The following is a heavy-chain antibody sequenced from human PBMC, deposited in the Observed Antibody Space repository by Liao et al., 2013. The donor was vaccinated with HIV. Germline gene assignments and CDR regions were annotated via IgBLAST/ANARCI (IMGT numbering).Heavy chain of an antibody. CDR2: IYYSGST. CDR1: GGSISSGDYY. J-gene: IGHJ6*03. Sequence: QVQLQESGPGLVKPSQTLSLTCTVSGGSISSGDYYWSWIRQPPGKGLEWIGYIYYSGSTYYNPSLKSRVTISVDTSKNQFSLKLSSVTAADTAVYFCAGSGNYYRPYYYYMDVWGKGTTVTVSS. D-gene: IGHD1-26*01. CDR3: AGSGNYYRPYYYYMDV. V-gene: IGHV4-30-4*08.